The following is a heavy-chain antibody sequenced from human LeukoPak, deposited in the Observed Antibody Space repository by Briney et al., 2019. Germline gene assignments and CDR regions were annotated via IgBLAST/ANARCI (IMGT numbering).Heavy chain of an antibody. CDR3: ATTVTAGTYRYFLH. Sequence: ASVKVSCKASGYIFTTYAMHWVRQAPGQRLEWMGWINAGNGNTKYSQKFQGRVTITRDTSASTAYMELSSLRSEDTAVYYCATTVTAGTYRYFLHWGQGTLVTVSS. CDR1: GYIFTTYA. V-gene: IGHV1-3*01. D-gene: IGHD4-17*01. CDR2: INAGNGNT. J-gene: IGHJ1*01.